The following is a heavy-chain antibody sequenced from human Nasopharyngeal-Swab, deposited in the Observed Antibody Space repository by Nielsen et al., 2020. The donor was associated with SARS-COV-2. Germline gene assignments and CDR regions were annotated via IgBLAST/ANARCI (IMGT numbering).Heavy chain of an antibody. CDR3: AKQYYYDSSGYDPRSYYFDY. J-gene: IGHJ4*02. Sequence: SETLSLTCTVSGGSISSSSYYWGWIRQPPGKGLEWIGSIYYSGSTYYNPSLKSRVTISADTSKNQFSLKLSSVTAADTAVYYCAKQYYYDSSGYDPRSYYFDYWGQGTLVTVSS. V-gene: IGHV4-39*01. CDR1: GGSISSSSYY. D-gene: IGHD3-22*01. CDR2: IYYSGST.